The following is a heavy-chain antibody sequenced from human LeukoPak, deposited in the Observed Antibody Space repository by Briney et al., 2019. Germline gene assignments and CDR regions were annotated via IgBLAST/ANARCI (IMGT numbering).Heavy chain of an antibody. D-gene: IGHD6-6*01. CDR1: GGTFSSYA. CDR3: ARLTSSIAAPVDWFDP. J-gene: IGHJ5*02. Sequence: SVKVSCKASGGTFSSYAISWVRQAPGQGLGWMGGIIPIFGTANYAQKFQGRVTITTDESTSTAYMELSSLRSEDTAVYYCARLTSSIAAPVDWFDPWGQGTLVTVSS. V-gene: IGHV1-69*05. CDR2: IIPIFGTA.